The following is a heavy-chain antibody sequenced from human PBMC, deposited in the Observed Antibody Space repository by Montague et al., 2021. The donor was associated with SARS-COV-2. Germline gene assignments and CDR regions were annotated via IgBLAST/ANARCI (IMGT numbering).Heavy chain of an antibody. Sequence: SETLSLTCEVSGGSISSYYWRWIRHSPGKGLEWIGYVHYTGSTKYNPSLKTRVTLSLDTPKKHCSLKLKSVTAADTAVYYCARAQNTCFIANCVNYFEVWGLGALVTVSS. J-gene: IGHJ4*02. V-gene: IGHV4-59*01. CDR1: GGSISSYY. D-gene: IGHD1-1*01. CDR2: VHYTGST. CDR3: ARAQNTCFIANCVNYFEV.